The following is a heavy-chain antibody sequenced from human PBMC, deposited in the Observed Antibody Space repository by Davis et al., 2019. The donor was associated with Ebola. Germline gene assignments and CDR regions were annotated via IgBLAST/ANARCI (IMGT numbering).Heavy chain of an antibody. D-gene: IGHD5/OR15-5a*01. J-gene: IGHJ5*02. V-gene: IGHV1-3*01. CDR1: GYTFTSYA. CDR3: ARDVSAIDP. Sequence: ASVKVSCKASGYTFTSYAMHWVRQAPGQRLEWMGWINAGNGNTKYSQKLQGRVTMTTDTSTSTAYMELRSLRSDDTAVYYCARDVSAIDPWGQGTLVTVSS. CDR2: INAGNGNT.